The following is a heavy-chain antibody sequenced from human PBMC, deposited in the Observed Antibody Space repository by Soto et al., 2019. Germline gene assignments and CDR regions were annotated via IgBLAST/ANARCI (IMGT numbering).Heavy chain of an antibody. D-gene: IGHD1-26*01. CDR2: VYYSGGA. J-gene: IGHJ5*01. CDR1: GVSIHNSHSF. CDR3: GRVVEGATRHTDFDS. V-gene: IGHV4-39*01. Sequence: QVQLQESGPGLVKPSETLSLTCAISGVSIHNSHSFWGWIRQSPGKGLEFIGNVYYSGGAHYNPSLKSRVTISVDTAKNQVSLRVHSVTAADTAVYYCGRVVEGATRHTDFDSWGQGTLGTVSS.